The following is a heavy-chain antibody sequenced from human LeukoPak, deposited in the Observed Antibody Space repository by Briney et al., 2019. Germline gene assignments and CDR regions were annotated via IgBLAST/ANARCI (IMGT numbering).Heavy chain of an antibody. V-gene: IGHV4-59*01. Sequence: SETLSLTCTVSGGSISSYYWSWIRQPPGKGLEWIGYIYYSGSTNYNPSLKSRVTISVDTSKNQFSLKLSSVTAADTAVYYCARARVLRYFDWLLYGIDPWGQGTLVTVSS. CDR1: GGSISSYY. CDR2: IYYSGST. CDR3: ARARVLRYFDWLLYGIDP. J-gene: IGHJ5*02. D-gene: IGHD3-9*01.